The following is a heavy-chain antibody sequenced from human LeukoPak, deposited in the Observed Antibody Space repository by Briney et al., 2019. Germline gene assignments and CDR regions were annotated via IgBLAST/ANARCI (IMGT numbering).Heavy chain of an antibody. CDR1: GYTFTGHY. D-gene: IGHD2-21*02. CDR2: INPDSGVT. J-gene: IGHJ4*02. V-gene: IGHV1-2*02. CDR3: ARGSVTSDY. Sequence: ASVKVSCKASGYTFTGHYMHWVRQAPGQGLEWVGWINPDSGVTNYAQNFQGRVTMTRDTSISTAYMELGRLRSDDTAVYYCARGSVTSDYWGQGTLVTVSS.